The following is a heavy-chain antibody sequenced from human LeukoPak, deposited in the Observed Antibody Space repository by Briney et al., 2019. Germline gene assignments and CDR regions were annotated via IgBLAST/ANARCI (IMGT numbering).Heavy chain of an antibody. CDR2: ISSSGSTI. CDR1: GFTFSDYY. J-gene: IGHJ4*02. D-gene: IGHD5-12*01. Sequence: KSGGSLRLSCAASGFTFSDYYMSWIRQAPGKGLEWVSYISSSGSTIYYADSVKGRFTISRDNAKNPLYLQMNSLRAEDTAVYYCARDPGYSGYDTLFDYWGQGTLVTVSS. V-gene: IGHV3-11*04. CDR3: ARDPGYSGYDTLFDY.